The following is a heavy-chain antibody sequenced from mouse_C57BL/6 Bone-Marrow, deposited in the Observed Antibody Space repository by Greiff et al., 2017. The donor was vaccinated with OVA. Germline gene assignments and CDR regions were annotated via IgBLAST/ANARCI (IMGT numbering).Heavy chain of an antibody. D-gene: IGHD4-1*02. CDR2: IYWDDDK. Sequence: QVTLKECGPGILQSSQTLSLTCSFSGFSLSTSGMGVSWIRQPSGKGLEWLAHIYWDDDKRYNPSLKSRLTISKDTSRNQVFLKITSVDTADTATYYCARSTGTEYWYFDVWGTGTTVTVSS. V-gene: IGHV8-12*01. CDR3: ARSTGTEYWYFDV. J-gene: IGHJ1*03. CDR1: GFSLSTSGMG.